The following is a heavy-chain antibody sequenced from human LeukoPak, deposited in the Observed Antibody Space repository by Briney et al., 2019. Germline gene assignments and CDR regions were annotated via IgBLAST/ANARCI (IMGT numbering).Heavy chain of an antibody. V-gene: IGHV3-53*01. CDR3: AKGRGYNYGYPFDY. CDR1: GFTVSSNY. J-gene: IGHJ4*02. Sequence: PGGSLRLSCAASGFTVSSNYMSWVRQAPGKGLEWVSVIYSGGSTYYADSVKGRFTISRHNSKNTLYLQMNSLRAEDTAVYYCAKGRGYNYGYPFDYWGQGTLVTVSS. D-gene: IGHD5-18*01. CDR2: IYSGGST.